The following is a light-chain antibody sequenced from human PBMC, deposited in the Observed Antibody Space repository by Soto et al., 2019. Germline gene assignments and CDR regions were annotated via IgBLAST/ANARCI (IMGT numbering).Light chain of an antibody. Sequence: EVVVTQSPATLSVSPGERATLSCRASPSVNGNLAWYQQKPGQTPRLLIYNVSTRANGVPAKFSGRGSGTEFTLAISILQSGDFALCYWQQENGSPPWTFGQGTRVEIK. CDR1: PSVNGN. CDR3: QQENGSPPWT. CDR2: NVS. V-gene: IGKV3-15*01. J-gene: IGKJ1*01.